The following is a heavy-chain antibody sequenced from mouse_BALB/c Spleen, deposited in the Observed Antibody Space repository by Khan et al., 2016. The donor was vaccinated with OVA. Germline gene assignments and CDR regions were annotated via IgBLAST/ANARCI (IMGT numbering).Heavy chain of an antibody. CDR3: GREEALYYFNY. J-gene: IGHJ2*01. CDR2: IYPGTGNT. CDR1: GYIFTSYW. V-gene: IGHV1S132*01. D-gene: IGHD3-2*02. Sequence: VQLQQSGAELVRPGASVKLSCKTSGYIFTSYWIHWVKQRPGQGLEWIARIYPGTGNTYYNENFKGKATLTADNSSSTAYMQLSSLKSEDSAVYFCGREEALYYFNYWGQGTTLTVSS.